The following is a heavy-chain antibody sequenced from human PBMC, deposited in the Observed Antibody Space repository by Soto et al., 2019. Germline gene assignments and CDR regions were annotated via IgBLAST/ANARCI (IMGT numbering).Heavy chain of an antibody. CDR1: GGTLNSYG. Sequence: QVQLVQSGAEVKKPGSSVKVSCKASGGTLNSYGITRVRQVPGQGLEWLAGIVPMYGTIKYGRKLPDRRRITVDKGTDTAYLDLTSLRAEDTAVYYCARSRSVPRDMYYGSWSSLDYWGQGTLVTVSS. J-gene: IGHJ4*02. CDR2: IVPMYGTI. V-gene: IGHV1-69*06. D-gene: IGHD3-10*01. CDR3: ARSRSVPRDMYYGSWSSLDY.